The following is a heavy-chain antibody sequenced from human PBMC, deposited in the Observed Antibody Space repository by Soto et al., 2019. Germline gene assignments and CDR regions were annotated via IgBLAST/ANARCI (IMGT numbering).Heavy chain of an antibody. J-gene: IGHJ5*02. CDR2: IYPGDSDT. CDR3: ARAVVVPQNWFDP. V-gene: IGHV5-51*01. CDR1: GYSFTSYW. Sequence: GESLKISCKGSGYSFTSYWIGWVRQMPGKGLEWMGIIYPGDSDTRYSPSFQGRVTISADKSISTAYLQWSSLKASDTAMYYCARAVVVPQNWFDPWGQGTLVTVSS. D-gene: IGHD2-2*01.